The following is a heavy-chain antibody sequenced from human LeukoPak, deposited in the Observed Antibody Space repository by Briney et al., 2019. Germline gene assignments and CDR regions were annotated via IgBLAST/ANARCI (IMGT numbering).Heavy chain of an antibody. J-gene: IGHJ4*02. CDR3: AEDLWGGYDFDY. CDR1: GFTFSSYA. V-gene: IGHV3-23*01. CDR2: ISGSGGST. Sequence: GGSLRLSCAASGFTFSSYAMSWVRQAPGKGLEWVSAISGSGGSTYYADSVKGRFTISRDNSKNTLYLQMNSLRAEDTAVYYCAEDLWGGYDFDYWGQGTLVTVSS. D-gene: IGHD3-16*01.